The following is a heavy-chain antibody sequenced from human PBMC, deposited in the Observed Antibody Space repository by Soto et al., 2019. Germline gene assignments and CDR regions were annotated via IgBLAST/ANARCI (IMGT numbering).Heavy chain of an antibody. CDR3: ARLGGYCSSTKCYGYYGMDV. D-gene: IGHD2-2*01. CDR1: GYSISSSNW. V-gene: IGHV4-28*01. CDR2: IYYSGTT. Sequence: PSETLSLTCAVSGYSISSSNWWGWIRQPPGKGLEWIGYIYYSGTTYYNPSLKSRVTMSVDTSKNQFSLKVSSVTVADTAVYFCARLGGYCSSTKCYGYYGMDVWGQGTTVTVSS. J-gene: IGHJ6*02.